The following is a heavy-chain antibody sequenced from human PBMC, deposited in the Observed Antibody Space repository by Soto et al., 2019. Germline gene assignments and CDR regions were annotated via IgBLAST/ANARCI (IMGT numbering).Heavy chain of an antibody. Sequence: SETLSLTCTVSGVSISSYSWSWLRQPPGKGLEWIGYIYYSGSTNYNPSLKSRVTISVDTSKNQFSLKLSSVTAADTAVYYCARGGGIQLRHWDYYHYMDVCGKGTTVTVSS. V-gene: IGHV4-59*01. D-gene: IGHD5-18*01. CDR1: GVSISSYS. CDR2: IYYSGST. J-gene: IGHJ6*03. CDR3: ARGGGIQLRHWDYYHYMDV.